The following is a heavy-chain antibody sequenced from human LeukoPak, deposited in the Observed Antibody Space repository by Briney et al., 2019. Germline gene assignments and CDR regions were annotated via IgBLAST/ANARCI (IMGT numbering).Heavy chain of an antibody. V-gene: IGHV4-59*12. CDR1: GGSISSYY. CDR3: ARAPLYGGHADWFDP. Sequence: SETLSLTCTVSGGSISSYYWSWIRQPPGKGLEWIGYIYYSGSTFYNLSLKSRVTISVDTSKNQFSLKLTSVSAADTAVYYCARAPLYGGHADWFDPWGQGTLVTVSS. D-gene: IGHD4-23*01. J-gene: IGHJ5*02. CDR2: IYYSGST.